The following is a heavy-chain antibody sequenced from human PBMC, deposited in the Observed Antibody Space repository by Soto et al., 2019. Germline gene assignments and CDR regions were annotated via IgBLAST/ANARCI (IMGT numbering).Heavy chain of an antibody. CDR3: TTVGPFQLLSYYYGMDV. Sequence: GGSLRLSCAASGFTFSNAWMSWVRQAPGKGLEWVGRIKSKTDGGTTDYAAPVKSRFTISRDDSKNTLYLQMNSLKTEDTAVYYGTTVGPFQLLSYYYGMDVWGQGTTVTVSS. V-gene: IGHV3-15*01. CDR1: GFTFSNAW. J-gene: IGHJ6*02. CDR2: IKSKTDGGTT. D-gene: IGHD2-2*01.